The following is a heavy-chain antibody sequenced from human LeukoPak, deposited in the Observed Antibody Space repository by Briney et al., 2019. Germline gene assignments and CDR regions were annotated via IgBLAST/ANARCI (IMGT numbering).Heavy chain of an antibody. CDR2: IIPIFDTA. J-gene: IGHJ4*02. CDR1: GGTFSSYS. D-gene: IGHD3-10*01. Sequence: SVKVSCKASGGTFSSYSISWVRQAPGQGLEWMGGIIPIFDTADYAQKLQGRVTMTTDTSTSTAYMELRSLRSDDTAVYYCARMSSPLWFGELFHYFDYWGQGTLVTVSS. V-gene: IGHV1-69*05. CDR3: ARMSSPLWFGELFHYFDY.